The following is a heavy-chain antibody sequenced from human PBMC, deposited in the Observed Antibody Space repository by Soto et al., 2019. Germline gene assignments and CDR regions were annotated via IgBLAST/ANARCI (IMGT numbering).Heavy chain of an antibody. Sequence: GESLKISCAASGFTFSSYGMHWVRQAPGKGLEWVAVIWYDGSNKYYADSVKGRFTISRDNSKNTLYLQMNSLRAEDTAVYYCARDAHSSSPTWGAFDIWGQGTMVTVSS. CDR2: IWYDGSNK. V-gene: IGHV3-33*01. D-gene: IGHD6-13*01. CDR3: ARDAHSSSPTWGAFDI. CDR1: GFTFSSYG. J-gene: IGHJ3*02.